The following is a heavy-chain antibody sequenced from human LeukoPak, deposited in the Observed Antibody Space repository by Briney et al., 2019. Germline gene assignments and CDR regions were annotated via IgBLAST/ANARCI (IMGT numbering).Heavy chain of an antibody. CDR1: GFTFSSYG. Sequence: GGSLRLSCAASGFTFSSYGMHWVRQAPGRGLEWVAFIRYDGSNKYYADFVKGRFTISRDNSKNTLYLQMNSLRAEDTAVYYCAKDLSGTRLDAFDIWGQGTMVTVSS. V-gene: IGHV3-30*02. D-gene: IGHD6-25*01. CDR3: AKDLSGTRLDAFDI. CDR2: IRYDGSNK. J-gene: IGHJ3*02.